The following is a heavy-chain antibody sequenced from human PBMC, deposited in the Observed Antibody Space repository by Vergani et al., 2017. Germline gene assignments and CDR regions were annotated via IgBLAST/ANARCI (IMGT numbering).Heavy chain of an antibody. J-gene: IGHJ5*02. D-gene: IGHD1-1*01. V-gene: IGHV4-39*01. CDR1: GGSISSSSYY. Sequence: QLQLQESGPGLVKPSETLSLTCTVSGGSISSSSYYWGWIRQPPGKGLEWIGSIYYSGSTYYNPSPKSRVTISVDTSKNQFSLKLSSVTAADTAVYYCARGDGTTGTTGDPWGQGTLVTVSS. CDR3: ARGDGTTGTTGDP. CDR2: IYYSGST.